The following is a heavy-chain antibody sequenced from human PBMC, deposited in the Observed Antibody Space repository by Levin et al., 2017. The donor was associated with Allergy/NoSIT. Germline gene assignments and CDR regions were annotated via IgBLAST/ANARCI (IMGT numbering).Heavy chain of an antibody. CDR1: GGSISSTNW. CDR3: AGGPVAGTKGAFDI. D-gene: IGHD6-19*01. V-gene: IGHV4-4*02. CDR2: IYHSGST. J-gene: IGHJ3*02. Sequence: PSETLSLTCAVSGGSISSTNWWSWVRQPPGKGLEWIGEIYHSGSTNYNPSHKSRVTISVDKSKNQFSLKLRSVTAADTAGYYCAGGPVAGTKGAFDIWGQGTMVTVSS.